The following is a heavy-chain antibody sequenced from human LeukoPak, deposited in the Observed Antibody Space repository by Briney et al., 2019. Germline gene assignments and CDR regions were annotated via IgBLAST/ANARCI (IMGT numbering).Heavy chain of an antibody. J-gene: IGHJ2*01. D-gene: IGHD3-10*01. Sequence: GGSLRLSCAASGFTFSSYGMHWVRQAPGKGLEGVAVISYDGSNKYYADSVKGRFTISRDNSKNTLYLQMNSLRAEDTAVYYCAKDHVLLWVGESSNWYFDLWGRGTLVTVSS. V-gene: IGHV3-30*18. CDR1: GFTFSSYG. CDR3: AKDHVLLWVGESSNWYFDL. CDR2: ISYDGSNK.